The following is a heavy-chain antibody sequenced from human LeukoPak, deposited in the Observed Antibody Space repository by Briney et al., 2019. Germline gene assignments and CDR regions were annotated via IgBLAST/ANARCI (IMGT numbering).Heavy chain of an antibody. CDR3: ARDSASGYQLWPRDGMDV. J-gene: IGHJ6*02. CDR1: GFTFSSYA. CDR2: ISYDGSNK. V-gene: IGHV3-30-3*01. Sequence: GGSLRLSCAASGFTFSSYAIHWVRQAPGKGLEWVAVISYDGSNKYYADSVKGRFTISRDNSKNTLDLQIDSLRPEDTAVYYCARDSASGYQLWPRDGMDVWGQGTTVTVSS. D-gene: IGHD5-18*01.